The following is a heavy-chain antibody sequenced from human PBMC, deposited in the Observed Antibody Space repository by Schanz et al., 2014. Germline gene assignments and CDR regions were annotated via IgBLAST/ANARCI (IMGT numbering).Heavy chain of an antibody. CDR2: IGSNGDYI. CDR3: ARASIPAARTY. J-gene: IGHJ4*02. V-gene: IGHV3-21*01. D-gene: IGHD2-2*02. CDR1: GFTFGSFA. Sequence: DVHLVESGGGLVKPGGSLRLSCVASGFTFGSFAMIWVRQAPGKGLEWVSYIGSNGDYIQYADSVKGRFTISRDNGANSLYLQMNSLRAADTGVYYCARASIPAARTYWGQGALVTVSS.